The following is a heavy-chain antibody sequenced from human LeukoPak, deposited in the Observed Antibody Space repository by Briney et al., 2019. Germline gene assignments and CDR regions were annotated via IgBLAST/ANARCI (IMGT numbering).Heavy chain of an antibody. J-gene: IGHJ6*03. CDR2: ITPSGGST. Sequence: ASVKVSCKASGYTFTNYYMHWVRQAPGQGLEWMGIITPSGGSTSYAQKFQGRVTITRNTSISTAYMELSSLRSEDTAVYYCARRRCYYYYMDVWGKGTTVTVSS. CDR1: GYTFTNYY. CDR3: ARRRCYYYYMDV. V-gene: IGHV1-46*01.